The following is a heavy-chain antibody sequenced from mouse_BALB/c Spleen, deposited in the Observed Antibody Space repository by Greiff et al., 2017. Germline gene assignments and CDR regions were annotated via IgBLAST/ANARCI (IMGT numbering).Heavy chain of an antibody. CDR2: ISSGGGST. CDR1: GFAFSSYD. CDR3: ARGVLYDGYYDAMDY. Sequence: EVHLVESGGGLVKPGGSLKLSCAASGFAFSSYDMSWVRQTPEKRLEWVAYISSGGGSTYYPDTVKGRFTISRDNAKNTLYLQMSSLKSEDTAMYYCARGVLYDGYYDAMDYWGQGTSVTVSS. D-gene: IGHD2-3*01. V-gene: IGHV5-12-1*01. J-gene: IGHJ4*01.